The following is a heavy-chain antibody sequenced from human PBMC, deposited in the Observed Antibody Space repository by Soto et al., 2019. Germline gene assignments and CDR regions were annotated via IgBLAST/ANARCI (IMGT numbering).Heavy chain of an antibody. J-gene: IGHJ4*02. CDR3: AKDGRHITMIVVVPYYFDY. V-gene: IGHV3-23*01. Sequence: QPAGSLGLCCAASGFTFSIYAMTVVLQATGRGLEWVSAISGSGGSTYYADSVKGRFTISRDNSKNTLYLQMNSLRAEDTAVYYCAKDGRHITMIVVVPYYFDYWGQGTLVTVS. CDR2: ISGSGGST. CDR1: GFTFSIYA. D-gene: IGHD3-22*01.